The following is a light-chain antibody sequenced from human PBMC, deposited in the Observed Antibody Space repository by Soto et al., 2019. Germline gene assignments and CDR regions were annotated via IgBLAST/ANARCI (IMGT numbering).Light chain of an antibody. J-gene: IGKJ1*01. Sequence: EIVLTQSPGTLSPSPLEIATVSCTASQSVSNNYLAWYQQKPGQAPRLLIYGASNRATGIPDRFSGSGSGTDFTLTISRLEPEDFAVYYCQKYNNWPWKCGQGTKGAIK. CDR1: QSVSNNY. CDR2: GAS. V-gene: IGKV3-20*01. CDR3: QKYNNWPWK.